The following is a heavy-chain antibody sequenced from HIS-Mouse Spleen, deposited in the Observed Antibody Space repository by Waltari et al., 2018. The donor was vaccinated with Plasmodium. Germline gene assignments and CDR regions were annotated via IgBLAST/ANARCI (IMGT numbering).Heavy chain of an antibody. CDR1: GGSISSSSYY. D-gene: IGHD1-7*01. CDR2: IDYSGST. Sequence: QLQLQESGPGLVKPSETLSLTCTVSGGSISSSSYYWGWIRQPPGQGLEWIGSIDYSGSTYYNPSLKSRVTISVDTSKNQFSLKLSSVTAADTAVYYCARDRITGTSYFDYWGQGTLVTVSS. J-gene: IGHJ4*02. CDR3: ARDRITGTSYFDY. V-gene: IGHV4-39*07.